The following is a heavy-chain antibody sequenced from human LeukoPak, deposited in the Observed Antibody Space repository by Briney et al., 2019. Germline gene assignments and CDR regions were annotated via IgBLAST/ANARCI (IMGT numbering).Heavy chain of an antibody. CDR2: ISGSGGSA. Sequence: PGGSLRLSCAASGFTFSSYAMSWVRQAPGEGLEWVSAISGSGGSAYYADSVKGRFTISRDNSKNTLYLQMNSLRAEDTAVYYCARGYYDSSGYYRNRIDYWGQGTLVTVSS. J-gene: IGHJ4*02. CDR3: ARGYYDSSGYYRNRIDY. V-gene: IGHV3-23*01. D-gene: IGHD3-22*01. CDR1: GFTFSSYA.